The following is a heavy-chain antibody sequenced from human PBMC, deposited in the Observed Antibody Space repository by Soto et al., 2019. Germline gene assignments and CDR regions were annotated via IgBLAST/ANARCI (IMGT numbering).Heavy chain of an antibody. CDR2: LIPILGIA. D-gene: IGHD3-10*01. Sequence: QVQLVQSGAEVKKPGSSVKVSCKASGGTFSSYTISWVRQAPGQGLEWMGRLIPILGIANYAPKFQGRVTITADKATSTADMELSSLRSEDTAVYYGARVVRGTDAFDIWGQGTMVTVSS. J-gene: IGHJ3*02. V-gene: IGHV1-69*02. CDR1: GGTFSSYT. CDR3: ARVVRGTDAFDI.